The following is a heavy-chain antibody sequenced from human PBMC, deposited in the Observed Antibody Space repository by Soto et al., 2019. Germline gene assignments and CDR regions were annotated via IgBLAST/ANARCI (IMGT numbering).Heavy chain of an antibody. CDR1: GGSINSYY. Sequence: PSETLSLTCTVSGGSINSYYLSWIRQPPGKGLEWIGFIYYSGSSNYNPSLKSRVTMSADTSENQLSLKLRSVTAADTAVYYCARHALMTTITHLDYWGQGALVTVSS. V-gene: IGHV4-59*08. J-gene: IGHJ4*02. D-gene: IGHD5-12*01. CDR2: IYYSGSS. CDR3: ARHALMTTITHLDY.